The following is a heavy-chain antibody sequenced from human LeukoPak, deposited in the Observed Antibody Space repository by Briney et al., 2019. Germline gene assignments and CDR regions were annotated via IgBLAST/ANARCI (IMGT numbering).Heavy chain of an antibody. D-gene: IGHD1-26*01. Sequence: SVKVSCKASGGTFSSYAISWVRQAPGQGLEWMGRIIPIFGTANYAQKFQGRVTITTDESTSTAYMELSSLRSEDTAVYYCARGRVSGSTGDYFDYWGQGTLVTVSS. J-gene: IGHJ4*02. CDR2: IIPIFGTA. CDR3: ARGRVSGSTGDYFDY. V-gene: IGHV1-69*05. CDR1: GGTFSSYA.